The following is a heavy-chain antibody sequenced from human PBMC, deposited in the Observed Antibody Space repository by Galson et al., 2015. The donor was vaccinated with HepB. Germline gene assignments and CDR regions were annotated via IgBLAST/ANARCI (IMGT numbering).Heavy chain of an antibody. CDR1: GFTFSSSI. Sequence: SLRLSCAASGFTFSSSIMNWVRQAPGKGLKWVSYISISSSTIYYADSVKGRFTISRDNAKNSLYLQMNSLRDDDTAVYYCATVRGYSYGYDYWGQGTLVTVSS. CDR3: ATVRGYSYGYDY. V-gene: IGHV3-48*02. J-gene: IGHJ4*02. D-gene: IGHD5-18*01. CDR2: ISISSSTI.